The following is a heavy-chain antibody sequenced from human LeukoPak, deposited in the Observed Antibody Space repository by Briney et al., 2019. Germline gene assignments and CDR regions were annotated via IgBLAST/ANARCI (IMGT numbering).Heavy chain of an antibody. CDR2: ISGSGSST. CDR3: AKDLRPRAYFDY. CDR1: GFTFDDYG. V-gene: IGHV3-23*01. Sequence: GGSLRLSCAASGFTFDDYGMSWVRQAPGKGLEWVSAISGSGSSTYYADSVKGPFTMSRDNSKNTLYLQMSSLRAEDTAVYYCAKDLRPRAYFDYWGQGTLVTVSS. J-gene: IGHJ4*02.